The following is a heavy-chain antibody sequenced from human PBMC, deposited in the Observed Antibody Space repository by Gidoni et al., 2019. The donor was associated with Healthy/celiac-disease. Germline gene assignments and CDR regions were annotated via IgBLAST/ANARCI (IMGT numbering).Heavy chain of an antibody. D-gene: IGHD5-18*01. CDR2: INHSGST. CDR3: ARGPGTAMVLGDRYYMDV. V-gene: IGHV4-34*01. J-gene: IGHJ6*03. Sequence: QVQLQQWGAGLLKPSETLSLTCAVSGGSFSGYYWSWIRQPPGKGLEWIGEINHSGSTNYNPSLKSRVTISVDTSKNQFSLKLSSVTAADTAVYYCARGPGTAMVLGDRYYMDVWGKGTTVTVSS. CDR1: GGSFSGYY.